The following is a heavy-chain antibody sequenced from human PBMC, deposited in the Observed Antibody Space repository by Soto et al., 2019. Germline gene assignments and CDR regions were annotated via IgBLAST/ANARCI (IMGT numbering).Heavy chain of an antibody. V-gene: IGHV3-15*01. CDR1: GFTFSNAW. Sequence: GGSLRLSCAASGFTFSNAWMSWVRQAPGKGLEWVGRIKSKTDGGTTDYAAPVKGRFTISRDDSKNTLYLQMNSLKTEDTAVYYCTREYCSSTSCLNWFDPWGQGTLVTVSS. CDR2: IKSKTDGGTT. CDR3: TREYCSSTSCLNWFDP. D-gene: IGHD2-2*01. J-gene: IGHJ5*02.